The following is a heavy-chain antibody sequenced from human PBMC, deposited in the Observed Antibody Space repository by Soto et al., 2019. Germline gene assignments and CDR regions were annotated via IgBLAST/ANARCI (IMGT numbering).Heavy chain of an antibody. D-gene: IGHD1-26*01. CDR2: ISGSNGNT. CDR3: ARVRGPEEATVVDDHLDY. J-gene: IGHJ4*02. Sequence: QVQLVQSGAEVKKPGASVKVSCKASGYTFNIFGFDWVRQAPGQGLEWMGWISGSNGNTNYAQNLQGTVTMSTDTSTTATYMELRSLRSDDTAVYFCARVRGPEEATVVDDHLDYWGQGTLVTVSS. V-gene: IGHV1-18*01. CDR1: GYTFNIFG.